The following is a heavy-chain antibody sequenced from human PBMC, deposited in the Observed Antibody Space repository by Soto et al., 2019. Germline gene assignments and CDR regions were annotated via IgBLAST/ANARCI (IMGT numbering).Heavy chain of an antibody. V-gene: IGHV4-30-4*01. CDR2: IYYSGST. CDR3: AREGAASYTYYYGTDV. Sequence: SETLSLTCTVSGGSIRSGDSYWSWIRQPPGKGLEWIGYIYYSGSTYYNPSLGSRVTISVDTSKNQFSLKLNSVTVADTAVYYWAREGAASYTYYYGTDVWGQGNTVT. CDR1: GGSIRSGDSY. J-gene: IGHJ6*02. D-gene: IGHD3-16*01.